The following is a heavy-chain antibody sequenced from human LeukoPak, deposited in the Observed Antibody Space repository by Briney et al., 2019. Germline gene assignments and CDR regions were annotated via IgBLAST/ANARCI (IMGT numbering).Heavy chain of an antibody. V-gene: IGHV4-34*01. CDR3: ARGVGFVKIDY. J-gene: IGHJ4*02. Sequence: SETLSLTCAVYGGSFSGYYWSWIRQPPGEGLEWIVEINHSGRTNYNPSLKSRVTISVDTSKNQFSLKLSSVTAADTAVYYCARGVGFVKIDYWGQGTLVTVSS. CDR2: INHSGRT. CDR1: GGSFSGYY. D-gene: IGHD3-10*01.